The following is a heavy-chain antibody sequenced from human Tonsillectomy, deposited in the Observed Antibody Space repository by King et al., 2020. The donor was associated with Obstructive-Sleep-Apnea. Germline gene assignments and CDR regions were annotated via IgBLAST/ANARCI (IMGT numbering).Heavy chain of an antibody. Sequence: VQLVESGGGVVQSGRSLRLSCAASGFTFRSYGMHWVRQAPGKGLEWVAVIWYDASNEYYADSVKGRFTISRDNSKNTLYLQMNSLRAEDTAVYYCVRGVAALYFFDYWGQGTLVTVSS. D-gene: IGHD2-15*01. CDR3: VRGVAALYFFDY. J-gene: IGHJ4*02. CDR2: IWYDASNE. CDR1: GFTFRSYG. V-gene: IGHV3-33*01.